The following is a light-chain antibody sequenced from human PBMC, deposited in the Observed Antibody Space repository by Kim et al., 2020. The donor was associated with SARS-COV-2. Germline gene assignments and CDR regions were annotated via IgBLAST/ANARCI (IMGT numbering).Light chain of an antibody. CDR1: QSVSSY. CDR3: QLAG. J-gene: IGKJ2*03. CDR2: DAS. V-gene: IGKV3-11*01. Sequence: SPAPLSLSPGERATLSCRASQSVSSYLAWYQQKPGQAPRLLIYDASNRATGIPARFSGSGSGTDFTLTISSLEPEDFAVYYCQLAGFGQGTKLEI.